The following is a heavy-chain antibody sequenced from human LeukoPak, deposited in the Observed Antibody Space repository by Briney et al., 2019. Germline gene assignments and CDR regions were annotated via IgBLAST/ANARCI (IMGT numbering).Heavy chain of an antibody. V-gene: IGHV3-21*01. D-gene: IGHD6-19*01. CDR1: GFTYSDYA. CDR2: ITPTTDNI. J-gene: IGHJ4*02. CDR3: ARLAGPRPGTYYLDF. Sequence: NPGGSLRLSCAASGFTYSDYAMEWVRQTPGKGLEWVSSITPTTDNIYYTPSVEGRFTISRDNAKHSLYLQMNNLRADDTAVYYCARLAGPRPGTYYLDFWGQGVQVTVSS.